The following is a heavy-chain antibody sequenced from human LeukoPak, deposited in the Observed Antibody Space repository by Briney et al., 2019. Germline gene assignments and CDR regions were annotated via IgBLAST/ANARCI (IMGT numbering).Heavy chain of an antibody. CDR1: GFTFSSYA. CDR3: AKLGQMTTVTTSENY. J-gene: IGHJ4*02. CDR2: ISGSGGST. Sequence: GGSLRLSCAASGFTFSSYAMSWVRQAPGKGLEWVSAISGSGGSTYYADSVKGRFTISRDNSKNTLYLQMNSRRAEDTAVYYCAKLGQMTTVTTSENYWGQGTLVTVSS. V-gene: IGHV3-23*01. D-gene: IGHD4-17*01.